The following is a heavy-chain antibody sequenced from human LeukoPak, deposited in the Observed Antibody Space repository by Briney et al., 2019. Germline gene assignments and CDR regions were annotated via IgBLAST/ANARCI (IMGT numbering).Heavy chain of an antibody. CDR3: ARVKRVVPAAMFGGLRYYMDV. CDR2: MNPNSGNT. CDR1: GYTFPSYD. D-gene: IGHD2-2*01. Sequence: EASVKVSCKASGYTFPSYDMNWVRQATGQGLEWMGWMNPNSGNTGYAQKFQGRVTMTRNTSISTAYMELSSLRSEDTAVYYCARVKRVVPAAMFGGLRYYMDVWGKGTTVTVSS. V-gene: IGHV1-8*01. J-gene: IGHJ6*03.